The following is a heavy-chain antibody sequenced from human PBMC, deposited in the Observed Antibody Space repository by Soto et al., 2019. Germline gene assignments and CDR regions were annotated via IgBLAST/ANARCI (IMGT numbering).Heavy chain of an antibody. V-gene: IGHV4-28*01. Sequence: QVQLQESGPGLVKPSDTLSLTCAVSGYSISSSNWWGWIRQPPGKGLEWIGYIYYSGTTYYNPSLKSPIPISVDTSKNQFSLKLTSVTAVDTAVYYCARREIQGHIAYWGQGTLVTVSS. CDR2: IYYSGTT. CDR3: ARREIQGHIAY. J-gene: IGHJ4*02. CDR1: GYSISSSNW. D-gene: IGHD1-26*01.